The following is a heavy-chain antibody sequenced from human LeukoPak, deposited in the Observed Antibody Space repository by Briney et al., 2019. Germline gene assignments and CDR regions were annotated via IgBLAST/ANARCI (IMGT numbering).Heavy chain of an antibody. CDR2: INHSGST. Sequence: SETLSLTCAVYGGSFSGYYWSWIRQPPGKGLEWIGEINHSGSTNYNPSLKSRVTISVDASKNQFSLKLSSVTAADTAVYYCARAPSAFDIWGQGTMVTVSS. J-gene: IGHJ3*02. CDR1: GGSFSGYY. V-gene: IGHV4-34*01. CDR3: ARAPSAFDI.